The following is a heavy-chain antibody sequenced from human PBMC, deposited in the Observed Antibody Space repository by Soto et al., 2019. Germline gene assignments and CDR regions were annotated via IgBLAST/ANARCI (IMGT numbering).Heavy chain of an antibody. J-gene: IGHJ4*02. CDR1: GYTFSSYD. CDR2: MNPNSGNT. Sequence: ASVKVSCKASGYTFSSYDIIWVRQATGQGPEWMGWMNPNSGNTGYAPKFQGRVTMTRDTSISTAYMEVSSLRSEDTAVYYCARGKSTVTADLAFWGQGTLVTVPQ. CDR3: ARGKSTVTADLAF. D-gene: IGHD4-17*01. V-gene: IGHV1-8*02.